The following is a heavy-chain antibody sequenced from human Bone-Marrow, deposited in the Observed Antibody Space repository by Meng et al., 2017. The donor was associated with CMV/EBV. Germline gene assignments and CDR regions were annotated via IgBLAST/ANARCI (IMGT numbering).Heavy chain of an antibody. V-gene: IGHV3-15*01. CDR1: GSGFIFSNLW. D-gene: IGHD4-23*01. Sequence: QLVESGGGLGKPGGSLRLACTGSGSGFIFSNLWINWVRQAPGKGLEWVGRIKSKFDGETTDYAAPVKGRFTISRDDSRNTLYLYMNSLKTEDTAVYYCTTDRPRSGGKTHDYWGQGTLVTVSS. CDR2: IKSKFDGETT. J-gene: IGHJ4*02. CDR3: TTDRPRSGGKTHDY.